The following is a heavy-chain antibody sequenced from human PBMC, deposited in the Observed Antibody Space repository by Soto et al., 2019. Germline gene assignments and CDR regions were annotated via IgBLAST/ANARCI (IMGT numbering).Heavy chain of an antibody. Sequence: ASVKVSCKASGYTFTSYGISWVRQAPGQGLEWMGWISAYNGNTNYAQKLQGRVTMTTDTSTSTAYMELRSLRSDDTAVYYCARDRGTYYYDSSGYPKVLYYHYGMDVWG. CDR1: GYTFTSYG. V-gene: IGHV1-18*04. CDR3: ARDRGTYYYDSSGYPKVLYYHYGMDV. CDR2: ISAYNGNT. J-gene: IGHJ6*02. D-gene: IGHD3-22*01.